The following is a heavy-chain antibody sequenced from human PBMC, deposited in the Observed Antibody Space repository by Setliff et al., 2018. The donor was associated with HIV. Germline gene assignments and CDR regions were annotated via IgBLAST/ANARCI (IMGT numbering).Heavy chain of an antibody. CDR1: GGSISSSSYY. J-gene: IGHJ4*02. CDR2: IYYSGST. Sequence: PSETLSLTCTVSGGSISSSSYYWGWIRQSPGKGLEWIGSIYYSGSTYYTTYNSPSLKSRVTMSADTSKNRFSLKLSSVTAADTAIYYCTRHRGSFDYWGLGTLVTVSS. CDR3: TRHRGSFDY. D-gene: IGHD1-26*01. V-gene: IGHV4-39*01.